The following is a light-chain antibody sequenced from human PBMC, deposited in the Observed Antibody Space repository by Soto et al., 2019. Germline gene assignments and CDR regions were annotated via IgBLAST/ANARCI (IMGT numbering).Light chain of an antibody. CDR3: AAWDDSLSGPHV. CDR2: RNN. Sequence: QSVLTQPPSASGTPGQRVTISCSGTSSNIGSNYVYWYQQLPGTAPKLLIYRNNKRPSGVPDSFSGSKSSTAASPAISGLRSEDEDDYDCAAWDDSLSGPHVFGTGTKLTVL. J-gene: IGLJ1*01. V-gene: IGLV1-47*01. CDR1: SSNIGSNY.